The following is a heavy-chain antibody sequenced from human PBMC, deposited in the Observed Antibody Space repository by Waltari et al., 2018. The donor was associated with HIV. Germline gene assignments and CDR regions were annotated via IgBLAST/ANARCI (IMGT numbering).Heavy chain of an antibody. J-gene: IGHJ4*02. Sequence: QVQLQESGPGLVKPSETLSLTCTVSGGSISSYYWSWIRQPAGKGLEWIGRIYTSGTTNDNPSLKSRVTMSGDTSKNQCSLNLSSVTAADTAVYYCARDGNGYRPCDYWGQGTLVTVSS. D-gene: IGHD3-22*01. V-gene: IGHV4-4*07. CDR1: GGSISSYY. CDR2: IYTSGTT. CDR3: ARDGNGYRPCDY.